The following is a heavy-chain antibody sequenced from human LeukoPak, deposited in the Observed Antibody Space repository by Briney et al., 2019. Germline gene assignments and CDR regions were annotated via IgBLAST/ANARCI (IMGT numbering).Heavy chain of an antibody. Sequence: PSETLSLTCGVNGGSFSGYYWSCMRQPPGKGLEWIGEVTHSGSTNSNPSLESRVTISVDTSKNQFSLKLTSVTAADTAVYYCARGLRRVTTTPFDYWGQGTLVTVSS. V-gene: IGHV4-34*01. J-gene: IGHJ4*02. CDR2: VTHSGST. CDR1: GGSFSGYY. CDR3: ARGLRRVTTTPFDY. D-gene: IGHD4-17*01.